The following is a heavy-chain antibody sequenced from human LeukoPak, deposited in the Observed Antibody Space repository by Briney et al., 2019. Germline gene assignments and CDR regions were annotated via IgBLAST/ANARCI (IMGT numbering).Heavy chain of an antibody. CDR3: ARQTSPRYDYVWGSYRPSYYYYYMDV. D-gene: IGHD3-16*02. V-gene: IGHV4-34*01. CDR2: INHSGST. CDR1: GGSFSGYY. Sequence: SETLSLTCAVYGGSFSGYYWSWIRQPPGKGLEWIGEINHSGSTNYNPSLKSRVTISVDTSKNQYSLKLISVTAADTAVYYCARQTSPRYDYVWGSYRPSYYYYYMDVWGKGTTVTVSS. J-gene: IGHJ6*03.